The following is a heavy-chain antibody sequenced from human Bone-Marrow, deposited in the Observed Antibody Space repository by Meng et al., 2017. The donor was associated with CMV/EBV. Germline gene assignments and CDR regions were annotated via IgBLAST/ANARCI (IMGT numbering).Heavy chain of an antibody. D-gene: IGHD3-22*01. CDR1: GGFFRGYY. Sequence: SDTLSLTCAAYGGFFRGYYWSWIRQPPGKGLEWIGEINHSGCTNYNPSLKSRVTISVDTSKHQFSLKLSSVTAADTAVYYCARGRVRRTLVVVIFRSSLYYFDYWGQGTLVTVSS. J-gene: IGHJ4*02. CDR3: ARGRVRRTLVVVIFRSSLYYFDY. CDR2: INHSGCT. V-gene: IGHV4-34*01.